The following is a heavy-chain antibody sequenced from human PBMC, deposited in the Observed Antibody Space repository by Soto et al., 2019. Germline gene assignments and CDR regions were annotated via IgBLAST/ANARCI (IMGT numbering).Heavy chain of an antibody. CDR2: ISNDGTHK. CDR1: GFDFHSYA. D-gene: IGHD2-8*01. J-gene: IGHJ6*02. Sequence: QVQLVESGGGAVLPGGSLTLSCVASGFDFHSYAMYWVRQAPGKGLEGVALISNDGTHKYYGDSVKGRITISRDNAKGTRYRQISSLTAEDTALYLCARALGCTYGACHYTLDVWGQGTRVAVSS. CDR3: ARALGCTYGACHYTLDV. V-gene: IGHV3-30-3*01.